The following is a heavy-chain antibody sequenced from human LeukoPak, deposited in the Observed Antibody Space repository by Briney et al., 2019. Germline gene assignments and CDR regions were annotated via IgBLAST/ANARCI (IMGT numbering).Heavy chain of an antibody. CDR1: GYTFTSYD. CDR2: MNPNSGNT. J-gene: IGHJ3*02. V-gene: IGHV1-8*01. CDR3: ARGDSTYDAFDI. Sequence: ASAKVSCKASGYTFTSYDINWVRQATGQGLEWMGWMNPNSGNTGYAQKFQGRVTMTRNTSISTAYMELSSLRSEDTAVYYCARGDSTYDAFDIWGQGTMVTVSS. D-gene: IGHD3-22*01.